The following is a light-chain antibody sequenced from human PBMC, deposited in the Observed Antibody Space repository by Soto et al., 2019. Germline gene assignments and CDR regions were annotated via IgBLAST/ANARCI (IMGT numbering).Light chain of an antibody. CDR3: CSYAGSSTLNYV. J-gene: IGLJ1*01. CDR2: EGS. CDR1: SSDVGSYNL. Sequence: QSALTQPASVSGSPGQSITISCTGTSSDVGSYNLVSWYQQHPGKAPKLMIYEGSKRPSGVSNRFSGSKSGNTASLTISGLQAEDEAHYYCCSYAGSSTLNYVFGTGTKLTVL. V-gene: IGLV2-23*03.